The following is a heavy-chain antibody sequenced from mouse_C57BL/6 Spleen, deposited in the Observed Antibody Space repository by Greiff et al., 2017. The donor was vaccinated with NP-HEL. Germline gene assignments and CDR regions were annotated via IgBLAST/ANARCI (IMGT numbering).Heavy chain of an antibody. CDR1: GYTFTSYW. CDR3: ARHYYGSSLDY. V-gene: IGHV1-55*01. CDR2: IYPGSGST. J-gene: IGHJ2*01. Sequence: VQLQQPGAELVKPGASVKMSCKASGYTFTSYWITWVKQRPGQGLEWIGDIYPGSGSTNYNEKFKSKATLTVDTSSRTAYMQLSSLTAEDAAVYYGARHYYGSSLDYGGQGTTLTVAT. D-gene: IGHD1-1*01.